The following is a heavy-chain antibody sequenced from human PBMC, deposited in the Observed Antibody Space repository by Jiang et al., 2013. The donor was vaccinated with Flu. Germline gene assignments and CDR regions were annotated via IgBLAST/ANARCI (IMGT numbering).Heavy chain of an antibody. Sequence: SGAEVKKPGSSVKVSCKASGGTFSNYAISWVRQAPGQGLEWMGRIIPILGIANYAQKFQGRVTITADKSTSTAYMELSSLRSEDTAVYYCAREYCTNGVCYEDYYYGMDVWGQRDHGHRLL. D-gene: IGHD2-8*01. CDR2: IIPILGIA. CDR3: AREYCTNGVCYEDYYYGMDV. CDR1: GGTFSNYA. J-gene: IGHJ6*01. V-gene: IGHV1-69*04.